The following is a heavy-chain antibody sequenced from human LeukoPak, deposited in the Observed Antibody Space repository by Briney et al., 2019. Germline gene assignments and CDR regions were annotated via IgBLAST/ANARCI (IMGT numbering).Heavy chain of an antibody. J-gene: IGHJ6*02. CDR2: IYYSGST. Sequence: PSETLSLTCTVSGGSISSYYWSWIRQPPGKGLEWIGYIYYSGSTNYNPSLKSRVTISVDTSKNRFSLKLSSVTAADTAVYYCARYYDFWSGYPGMDVWGQGTTVTVSS. D-gene: IGHD3-3*01. CDR3: ARYYDFWSGYPGMDV. V-gene: IGHV4-59*01. CDR1: GGSISSYY.